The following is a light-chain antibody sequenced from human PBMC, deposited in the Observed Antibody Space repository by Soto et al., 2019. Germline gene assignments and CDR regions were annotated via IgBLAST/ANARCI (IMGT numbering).Light chain of an antibody. V-gene: IGKV1D-16*01. Sequence: DIQMTQSPSSLSASVGDRVTINCRASQDISDWLAWYQQKPEKAPKSLIYAAALLQTGVPSRLSGSGSGRDFTRTITSLQPEDCATYYCKHYNSFHLTFGGGTKVEIK. CDR3: KHYNSFHLT. CDR1: QDISDW. J-gene: IGKJ4*01. CDR2: AAA.